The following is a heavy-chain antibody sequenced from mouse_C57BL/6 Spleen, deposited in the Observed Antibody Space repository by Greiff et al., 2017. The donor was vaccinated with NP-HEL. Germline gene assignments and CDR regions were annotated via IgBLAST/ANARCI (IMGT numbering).Heavy chain of an antibody. CDR1: GFTFSSYA. D-gene: IGHD2-10*01. Sequence: EVKVVESGGGLVKPGGSLKLSCAASGFTFSSYAMSWVRQTPEKRLEWVATISDGGSYTYYPDNVKGRFTISRDNAKNNLYLQMSHLKSEDTAMYYCARVLPVGFAYWGQGTLVTVSA. CDR3: ARVLPVGFAY. CDR2: ISDGGSYT. J-gene: IGHJ3*01. V-gene: IGHV5-4*03.